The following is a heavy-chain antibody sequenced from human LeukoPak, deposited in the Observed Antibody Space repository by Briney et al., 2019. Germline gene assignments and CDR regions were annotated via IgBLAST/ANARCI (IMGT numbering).Heavy chain of an antibody. V-gene: IGHV4-34*01. CDR3: ARTLDSGSYLY. J-gene: IGHJ4*02. D-gene: IGHD1-26*01. CDR1: GGSFSGYY. CDR2: INHSGST. Sequence: SETLSLTCGVYGGSFSGYYWSWIRQPPGKGLEWIGEINHSGSTNYNPSHKSRVTISVDTSKNQFSLKLSSVTAADTAVYYCARTLDSGSYLYWGQGTLVTVSS.